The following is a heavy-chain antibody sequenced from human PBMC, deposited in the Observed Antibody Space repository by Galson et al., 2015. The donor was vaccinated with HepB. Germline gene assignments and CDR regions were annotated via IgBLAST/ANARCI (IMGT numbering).Heavy chain of an antibody. J-gene: IGHJ6*02. CDR2: ISSSSSYI. Sequence: SLRLSCAASGFTFSSYSMNWVRQAPGKGLEWVSSISSSSSYIYYADSVKGRFTISRDNAKNSLYLQMNSLRAEDTAVYYCARDGMVRGGGGMDVWGQGTTVTVSS. CDR3: ARDGMVRGGGGMDV. V-gene: IGHV3-21*01. D-gene: IGHD3-10*01. CDR1: GFTFSSYS.